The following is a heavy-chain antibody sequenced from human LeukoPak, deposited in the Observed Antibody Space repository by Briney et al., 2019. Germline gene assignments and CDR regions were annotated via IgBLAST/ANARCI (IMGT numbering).Heavy chain of an antibody. CDR2: ISSSSSYI. CDR1: GFTFNTYS. Sequence: GGSLRLSCAASGFTFNTYSMNWVRQAPGQGLEWVSSISSSSSYIYYADSVKGRFTISRDNAKNSLYLQMNSLRAEDTAVYYCARDRRGQGYWGQGTLVTVSS. V-gene: IGHV3-21*01. CDR3: ARDRRGQGY. J-gene: IGHJ4*02.